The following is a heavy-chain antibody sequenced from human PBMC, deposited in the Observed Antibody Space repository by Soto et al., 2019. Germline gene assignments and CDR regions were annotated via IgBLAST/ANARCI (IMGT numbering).Heavy chain of an antibody. CDR1: GFTFGDYM. CDR3: TREGPGCRGGSCYAA. J-gene: IGHJ5*02. D-gene: IGHD2-15*01. CDR2: IRSKGYGGTI. Sequence: GESLKISCTASGFTFGDYMMSWVRQAPGKGLEWVGFIRSKGYGGTIQYAASVQGRFTISGDDSKSIAYLQMNSLKTEDTAVYYWTREGPGCRGGSCYAAWGQGTLVTVAS. V-gene: IGHV3-49*04.